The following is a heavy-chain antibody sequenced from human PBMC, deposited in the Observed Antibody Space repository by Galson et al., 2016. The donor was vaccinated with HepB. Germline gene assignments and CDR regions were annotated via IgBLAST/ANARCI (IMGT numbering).Heavy chain of an antibody. D-gene: IGHD6-19*01. CDR1: GFTVGNNY. J-gene: IGHJ4*02. V-gene: IGHV3-66*01. CDR2: IYSTGCT. CDR3: ARERGSYSSGWYGRQPVEY. Sequence: SLRLSCAASGFTVGNNYMSWVRQAPGKGLEWISNIYSTGCTQYANSVKGRFTISRDSSKNTLYLQMNSLRAEDTAVYYCARERGSYSSGWYGRQPVEYWGQGTLVTVSS.